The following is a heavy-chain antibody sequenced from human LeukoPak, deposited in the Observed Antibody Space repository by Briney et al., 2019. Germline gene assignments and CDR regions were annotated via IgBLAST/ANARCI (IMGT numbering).Heavy chain of an antibody. Sequence: SETLSLTCTVSGGSISTYYWTWIRKPPGKGLEWIGYMFYSGGTEYNPSLCSRVTISVDTSKNQFSLKLRSVTAADTALYYCARGTWELLGGFDYWGQGILVTVSS. V-gene: IGHV4-59*01. CDR1: GGSISTYY. D-gene: IGHD1-26*01. J-gene: IGHJ4*02. CDR3: ARGTWELLGGFDY. CDR2: MFYSGGT.